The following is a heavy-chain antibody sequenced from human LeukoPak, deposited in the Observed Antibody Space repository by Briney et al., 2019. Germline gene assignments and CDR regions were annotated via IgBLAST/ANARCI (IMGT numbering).Heavy chain of an antibody. D-gene: IGHD3-3*01. Sequence: GGSLRLSCAASGFTFSSYGMHWVRQSPGKGLEWVSAINDDTPYYTDSVKGRFTVSRDKSKDTLYLHLNSLRAEDTAIYYCAKEHDLWHKQGNWFDTWGQGVLVTVSS. J-gene: IGHJ5*02. CDR3: AKEHDLWHKQGNWFDT. CDR1: GFTFSSYG. V-gene: IGHV3-23*01. CDR2: INDDTP.